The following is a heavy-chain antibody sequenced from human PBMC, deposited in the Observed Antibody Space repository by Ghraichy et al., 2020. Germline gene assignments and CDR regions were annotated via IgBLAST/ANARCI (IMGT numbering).Heavy chain of an antibody. J-gene: IGHJ4*02. Sequence: SETLSLTCTVSGGSISSYYWSWIRQPPGKGLEWIGYIYYSGSTNYNPSLKSRVTISVDTSKNQFSLKLSSVTAADTAVYYCARAGRDGYTVDYWGQGTLVTVSS. D-gene: IGHD5-24*01. CDR2: IYYSGST. CDR3: ARAGRDGYTVDY. V-gene: IGHV4-59*01. CDR1: GGSISSYY.